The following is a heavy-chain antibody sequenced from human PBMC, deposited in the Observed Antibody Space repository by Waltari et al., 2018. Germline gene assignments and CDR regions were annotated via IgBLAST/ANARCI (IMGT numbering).Heavy chain of an antibody. Sequence: SSSSYIYYADSVKGRFTISRDNAKNSLYLQMNSLRAEDTAVYYCARGSKVLGWGQGTLVTVSS. CDR3: ARGSKVLG. CDR2: SSSSYI. V-gene: IGHV3-21*01. D-gene: IGHD2-8*02. J-gene: IGHJ4*02.